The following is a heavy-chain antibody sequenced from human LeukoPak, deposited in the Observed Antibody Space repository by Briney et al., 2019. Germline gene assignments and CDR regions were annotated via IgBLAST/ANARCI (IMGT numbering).Heavy chain of an antibody. CDR1: GVSISSYY. D-gene: IGHD4-11*01. CDR3: ARVPTVTTFWFDP. Sequence: SETLSLTCTVSGVSISSYYWSWIRQPPGKGLEWIGYIYYSGSTNYNPSLKSRVTISVDTSKNQFSLKLSSVTAADTAVYYCARVPTVTTFWFDPWGQGTLVTVSS. V-gene: IGHV4-59*01. J-gene: IGHJ5*02. CDR2: IYYSGST.